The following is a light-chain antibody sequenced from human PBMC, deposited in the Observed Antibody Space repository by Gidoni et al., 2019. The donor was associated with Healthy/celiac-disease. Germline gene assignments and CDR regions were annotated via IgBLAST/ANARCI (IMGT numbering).Light chain of an antibody. CDR2: YDS. CDR1: NVGGKS. J-gene: IGLJ2*01. CDR3: HVWDGSSDHVV. Sequence: SSVLTQPPSVSVAPGKTATITCGGNNVGGKSVHWYQQKPGQAPVLVIYYDSDRPSGIPERFSGSNSGNTATLTISRVEAGDEADYYCHVWDGSSDHVVFGGGTKLTVL. V-gene: IGLV3-21*04.